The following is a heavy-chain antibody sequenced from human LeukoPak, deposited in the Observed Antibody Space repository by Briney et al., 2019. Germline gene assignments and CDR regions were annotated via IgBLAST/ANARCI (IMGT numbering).Heavy chain of an antibody. CDR1: GGTFSSYA. D-gene: IGHD4-17*01. V-gene: IGHV1-69*13. J-gene: IGHJ4*02. Sequence: SVKVSCKASGGTFSSYAISWVRQAPGQGLEWMGGIIPIFGTANYAQKFQGGVTITADESTSTAYMELRSLRSDDTAVYYCARDQDGDKFDYWGQGTLVTVSS. CDR3: ARDQDGDKFDY. CDR2: IIPIFGTA.